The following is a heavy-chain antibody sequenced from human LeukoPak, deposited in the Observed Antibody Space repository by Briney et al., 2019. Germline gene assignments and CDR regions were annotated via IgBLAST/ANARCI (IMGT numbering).Heavy chain of an antibody. Sequence: SGRTLRLSCAASGFTSSSYLMPWVGRAQGKGLGWGEVISYDGSNKYYADSVKGRFTISRDNSKNTLYLQMNSLRAEDTAVYYCAREDSPVLLWFGELGGFDYWGQGTLVTVSS. D-gene: IGHD3-10*01. J-gene: IGHJ4*02. V-gene: IGHV3-30-3*01. CDR3: AREDSPVLLWFGELGGFDY. CDR2: ISYDGSNK. CDR1: GFTSSSYL.